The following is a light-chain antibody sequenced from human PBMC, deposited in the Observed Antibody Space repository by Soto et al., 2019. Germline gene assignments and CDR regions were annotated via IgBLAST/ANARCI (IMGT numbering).Light chain of an antibody. Sequence: EIVLTQSPGTLSLSPGERATLSCRASQSVTSSYLAWYQQKPGQAPRLLIYGASSRATGIPDRFSGSGSGTDFSLTISSLEPEDFAAYYCQQYGSSPGFTFVPGTKVDLK. CDR3: QQYGSSPGFT. V-gene: IGKV3-20*01. J-gene: IGKJ3*01. CDR2: GAS. CDR1: QSVTSSY.